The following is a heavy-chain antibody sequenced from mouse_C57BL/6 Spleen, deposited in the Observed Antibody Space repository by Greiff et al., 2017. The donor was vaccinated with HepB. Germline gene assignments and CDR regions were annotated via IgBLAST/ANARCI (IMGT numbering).Heavy chain of an antibody. Sequence: EVQLQQSGGGLVKPGGSLKLSCAASGFTFSDYGMHWVRQAPEKGLEWVAYISSGSSTIYYADTVKGRFTIYRDNAKYTLFLQMTSLRSEDTAMYYCARFITTVVATDAMDYWGQGTSVTVSS. V-gene: IGHV5-17*01. CDR1: GFTFSDYG. CDR2: ISSGSSTI. CDR3: ARFITTVVATDAMDY. J-gene: IGHJ4*01. D-gene: IGHD1-1*01.